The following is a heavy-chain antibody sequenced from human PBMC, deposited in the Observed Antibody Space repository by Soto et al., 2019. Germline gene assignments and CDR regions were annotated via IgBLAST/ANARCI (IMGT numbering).Heavy chain of an antibody. Sequence: PSETLSLTCTVSGGSISSGDYYWSWIRQPPGKGLEWIGYIYYSGSTYYNPSLKSRVTISVDTSKNQFSLKLSSVTAADTAVYYCASYSFADDAFDIWGQGTMVTVSS. CDR3: ASYSFADDAFDI. D-gene: IGHD6-13*01. J-gene: IGHJ3*02. V-gene: IGHV4-30-4*01. CDR2: IYYSGST. CDR1: GGSISSGDYY.